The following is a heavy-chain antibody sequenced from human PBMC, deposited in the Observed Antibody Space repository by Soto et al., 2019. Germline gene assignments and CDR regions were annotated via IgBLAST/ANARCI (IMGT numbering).Heavy chain of an antibody. V-gene: IGHV3-21*01. Sequence: GGSLRLSCAASGFTFSSYSMNWVRQAPGKGLEWVSSISSSSSYIYYADSVKGRFTISRDNAKNSLYLQMSSLRAEDTAVYYCARDIDIAAAGYYYYYYGMDVWGQGTTVTVSS. CDR2: ISSSSSYI. CDR3: ARDIDIAAAGYYYYYYGMDV. J-gene: IGHJ6*02. D-gene: IGHD6-13*01. CDR1: GFTFSSYS.